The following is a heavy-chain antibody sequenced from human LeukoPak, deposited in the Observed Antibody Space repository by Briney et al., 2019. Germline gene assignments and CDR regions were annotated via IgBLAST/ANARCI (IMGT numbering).Heavy chain of an antibody. V-gene: IGHV4-4*09. J-gene: IGHJ6*03. CDR1: GGSISSYY. CDR2: IYTSGST. CDR3: AGGYCSSTSCYTANYYYYMDV. D-gene: IGHD2-2*02. Sequence: SETLSLTCTVSGGSISSYYWSWIRQPPGKGLEWIGYIYTSGSTNYNPSLKSRVTISVETSKNQFSLKLSSVTAADTAVYYCAGGYCSSTSCYTANYYYYMDVWGKGTTVTVSS.